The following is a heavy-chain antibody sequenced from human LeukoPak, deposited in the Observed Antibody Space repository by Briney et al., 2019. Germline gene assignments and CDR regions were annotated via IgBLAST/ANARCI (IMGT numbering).Heavy chain of an antibody. CDR2: IYTSGTT. V-gene: IGHV4-4*07. Sequence: SETLSLTCTVSGGSISSYYWSWIRQPAGKGLEWIGRIYTSGTTHYNPSLKSRVTMSVDTSKNQFSLKLSSVTAADTAVYYCARSNQVVFDAFDIWGQGTMVTVSS. CDR3: ARSNQVVFDAFDI. J-gene: IGHJ3*02. CDR1: GGSISSYY. D-gene: IGHD3-22*01.